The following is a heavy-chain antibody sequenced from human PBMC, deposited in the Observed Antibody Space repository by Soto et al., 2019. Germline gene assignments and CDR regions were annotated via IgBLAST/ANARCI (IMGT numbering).Heavy chain of an antibody. CDR2: IYYSGST. CDR3: ASGRYDFWSGYYGYYFDY. J-gene: IGHJ4*02. D-gene: IGHD3-3*01. Sequence: PSETLSLTCTVSGGSISSYYWSWIRQPPGKGLEWIGYIYYSGSTNYNPSLKSRVTISVDTSKNQFSLKLSSVTAADTAVYYCASGRYDFWSGYYGYYFDYWGQGTLVTVSS. CDR1: GGSISSYY. V-gene: IGHV4-59*01.